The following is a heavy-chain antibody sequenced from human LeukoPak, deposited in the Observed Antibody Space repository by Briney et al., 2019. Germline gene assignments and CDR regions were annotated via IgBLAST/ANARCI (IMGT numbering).Heavy chain of an antibody. D-gene: IGHD3-16*01. CDR1: GGTFSNYA. Sequence: SVKVSCKVSGGTFSNYAISWARQAPGQGLEWVGRIVPIVDVTNYAQKLQGRVTITADKSTSTAYMELSSLTSEETAVYYCARGPYDGTYYFDYWGQGTLVTVSS. CDR3: ARGPYDGTYYFDY. J-gene: IGHJ4*02. V-gene: IGHV1-69*04. CDR2: IVPIVDVT.